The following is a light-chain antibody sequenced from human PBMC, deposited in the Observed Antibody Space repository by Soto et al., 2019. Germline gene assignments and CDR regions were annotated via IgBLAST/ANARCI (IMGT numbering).Light chain of an antibody. CDR3: QQYHTSPPRYT. J-gene: IGKJ2*01. CDR1: QSLSSNS. V-gene: IGKV3-20*01. CDR2: GAS. Sequence: EIVLTQSPGTLSLSPGERVTLSCGASQSLSSNSLAWYQQKPGQAPRLLIYGASSRATGIPDRFSGSGSGTDFTLTISRLEPEDFAVYYCQQYHTSPPRYTFGQGTILEI.